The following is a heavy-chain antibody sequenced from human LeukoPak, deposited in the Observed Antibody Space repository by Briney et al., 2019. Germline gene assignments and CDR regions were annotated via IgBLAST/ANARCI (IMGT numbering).Heavy chain of an antibody. D-gene: IGHD3-3*01. Sequence: ASVKVSCKASGYTFTSYAMNWVRQAPGQGLEWMGWINTNTGNPTYAQGFTGRFVFSLDTSVSTAYLQISSLKAEDTAVYYCARSRFEYYDFWSGYPDYWGQGTLVTVSS. CDR2: INTNTGNP. CDR3: ARSRFEYYDFWSGYPDY. V-gene: IGHV7-4-1*02. CDR1: GYTFTSYA. J-gene: IGHJ4*02.